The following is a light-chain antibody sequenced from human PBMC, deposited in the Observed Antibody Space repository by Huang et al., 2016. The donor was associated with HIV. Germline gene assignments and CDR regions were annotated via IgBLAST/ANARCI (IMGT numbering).Light chain of an antibody. CDR2: ATS. J-gene: IGKJ3*01. CDR1: QGIANH. CDR3: QKYNSAPRT. Sequence: DIQMTQSPSSLSASVGDRVTISCRASQGIANHLDWYQQRPGKAPKLLIYATSALQSGVPSRFSGSGSGTEFAPTISSLHPEDVATYFCQKYNSAPRTFGPGTKVEIK. V-gene: IGKV1-27*01.